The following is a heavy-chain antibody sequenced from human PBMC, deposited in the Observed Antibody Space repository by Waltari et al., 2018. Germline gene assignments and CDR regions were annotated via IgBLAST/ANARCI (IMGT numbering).Heavy chain of an antibody. CDR3: ARVRGDFWSGSVYFDY. CDR1: GGSISSYY. J-gene: IGHJ4*02. CDR2: IYYSGST. D-gene: IGHD3-3*01. V-gene: IGHV4-59*01. Sequence: QVQLQESGPGLVKPSETLSLTCTVSGGSISSYYWSWIRQPPGKGLEWIGYIYYSGSTNYNPSLKSRVTISVETSKNQFSLKLSSVTAADTAVYYCARVRGDFWSGSVYFDYWGQGTLVTVSS.